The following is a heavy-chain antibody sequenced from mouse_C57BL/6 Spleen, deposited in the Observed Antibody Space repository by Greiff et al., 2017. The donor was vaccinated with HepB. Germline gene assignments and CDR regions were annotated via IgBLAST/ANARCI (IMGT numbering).Heavy chain of an antibody. CDR2: ISYDGSN. J-gene: IGHJ2*01. CDR3: ARKNYGSSYVPFDY. Sequence: EVKLVESGPGLVKPSQSLSLTCSVTGYSITSGYYWNWIRQFPGNKLEWMGYISYDGSNNYNPSLKNRISITRDTSKNQFFLKLNSVTTEDTATYYCARKNYGSSYVPFDYWGQGTTLTVSS. D-gene: IGHD1-1*01. V-gene: IGHV3-6*01. CDR1: GYSITSGYY.